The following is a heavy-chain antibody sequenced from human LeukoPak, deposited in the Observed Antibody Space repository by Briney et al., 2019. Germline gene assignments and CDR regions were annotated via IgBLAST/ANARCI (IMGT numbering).Heavy chain of an antibody. CDR2: IYYSGST. J-gene: IGHJ4*02. CDR1: GGSISSSSYY. Sequence: PSETLSLPCTVSGGSISSSSYYWGWIRQPPGKGLEWIGSIYYSGSTHYNPSLKSRVTISVDTSKNQFSLKLSSVTAADTAMYYCASLYSSGWHTRYYFDYWGQGTLVTVSS. D-gene: IGHD6-19*01. V-gene: IGHV4-39*01. CDR3: ASLYSSGWHTRYYFDY.